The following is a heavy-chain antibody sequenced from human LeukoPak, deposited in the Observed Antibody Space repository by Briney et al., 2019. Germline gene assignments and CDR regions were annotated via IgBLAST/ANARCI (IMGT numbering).Heavy chain of an antibody. V-gene: IGHV1-46*01. J-gene: IGHJ6*02. CDR1: GYTFTSYY. Sequence: ASVKVSCKASGYTFTSYYMHWVRQAPGQGLEWMGIINPSGGSTSYAQKFQGRVTMTRDTSTSTVYMELSSLRSEDTAVYYCARHVLVYSSSRREEYYGMDVWGQGTTVTVSS. CDR3: ARHVLVYSSSRREEYYGMDV. D-gene: IGHD6-6*01. CDR2: INPSGGST.